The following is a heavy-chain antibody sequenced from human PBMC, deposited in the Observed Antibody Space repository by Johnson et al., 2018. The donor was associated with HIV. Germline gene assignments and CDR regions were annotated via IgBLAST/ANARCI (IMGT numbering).Heavy chain of an antibody. D-gene: IGHD2-21*01. CDR3: AKVDGGGDTGAGYDPFDL. J-gene: IGHJ3*01. CDR1: GFAFRTYW. V-gene: IGHV3-74*03. Sequence: EVQLVESGGGLVQPGGSLRLSCAASGFAFRTYWMVWVRQVPGKRPVWVARIYNDGSRTTYADSVRGRFTISRDNAKYTVDLQMNSLRVEDTAVYYCAKVDGGGDTGAGYDPFDLWGQGTLVTVSS. CDR2: IYNDGSRT.